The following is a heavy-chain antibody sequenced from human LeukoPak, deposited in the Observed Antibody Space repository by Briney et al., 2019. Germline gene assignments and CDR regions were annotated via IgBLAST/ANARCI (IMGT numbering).Heavy chain of an antibody. CDR1: GFTFSSYA. CDR2: ISGSGGST. J-gene: IGHJ4*02. CDR3: AKDGVVEYSYPYYFDY. D-gene: IGHD5-18*01. Sequence: TGGSLRLSCAASGFTFSSYAMSWVRQAPGKGLEWVSAISGSGGSTYYADSVKGRFTISRDNSKNTLYLQMNSLRAEDTAVYYCAKDGVVEYSYPYYFDYWGQGTLVTVSS. V-gene: IGHV3-23*01.